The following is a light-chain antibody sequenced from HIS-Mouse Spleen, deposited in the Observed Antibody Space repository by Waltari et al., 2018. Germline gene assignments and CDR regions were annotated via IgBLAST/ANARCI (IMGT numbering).Light chain of an antibody. CDR1: ALPKKY. CDR2: EDS. Sequence: SYELTQPPSVSVSPGQTARITCSGDALPKKYAYWYQQKSGPAPVLVIYEDSQRPAGSPERFSGSSSGTMATLTISGAQVEDEADYYCYSTDSSGNHRVFGGGTKLTVL. J-gene: IGLJ2*01. CDR3: YSTDSSGNHRV. V-gene: IGLV3-10*01.